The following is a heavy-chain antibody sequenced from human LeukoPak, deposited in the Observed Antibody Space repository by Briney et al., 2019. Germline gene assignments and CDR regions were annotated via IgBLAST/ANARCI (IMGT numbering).Heavy chain of an antibody. CDR1: GGSISSSSYY. CDR3: ARHFTSNFFYYGMDV. J-gene: IGHJ6*02. Sequence: SETLSLTCTVSGGSISSSSYYWGWIRQPPGKGLEWIGSIYYSGSSYYNPSLKSRVTISVDTSNNPFSLKLGSVTAADTAVYYCARHFTSNFFYYGMDVWGQGTTVTVSS. V-gene: IGHV4-39*01. CDR2: IYYSGSS.